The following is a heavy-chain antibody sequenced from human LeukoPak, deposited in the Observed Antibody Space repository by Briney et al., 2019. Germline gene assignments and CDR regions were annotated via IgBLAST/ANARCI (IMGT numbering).Heavy chain of an antibody. J-gene: IGHJ6*03. CDR2: IKQDGSEK. D-gene: IGHD3-3*01. Sequence: GGSLRLSCAASGFTFSSYWMSWVRQAPGKGLEWVANIKQDGSEKYYVDSVKGRFTISRDNAKKSLYLQMNSLRAEDTAVYYCARTSNFDFWSGPYYYFYYMDVWGQGTTVTVSS. CDR3: ARTSNFDFWSGPYYYFYYMDV. CDR1: GFTFSSYW. V-gene: IGHV3-7*01.